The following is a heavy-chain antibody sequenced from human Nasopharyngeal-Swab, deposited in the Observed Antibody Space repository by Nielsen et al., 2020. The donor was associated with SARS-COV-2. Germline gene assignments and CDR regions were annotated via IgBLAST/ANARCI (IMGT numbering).Heavy chain of an antibody. CDR2: IYPGDSDI. Sequence: GGSLRLSCKGSGYTFTSYWIGWVRQMPGQGLEWMGIIYPGDSDIKYSPPFQGQVTISADKSLNTAYLQWSSLKASDTAIYYCVRHVGSYDSVWGSFRQTNDQFYYMDIWGKGTTVTVSS. J-gene: IGHJ6*03. CDR1: GYTFTSYW. CDR3: VRHVGSYDSVWGSFRQTNDQFYYMDI. D-gene: IGHD3-16*02. V-gene: IGHV5-51*01.